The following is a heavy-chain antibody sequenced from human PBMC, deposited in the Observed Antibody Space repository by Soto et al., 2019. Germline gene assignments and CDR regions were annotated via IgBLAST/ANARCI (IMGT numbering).Heavy chain of an antibody. J-gene: IGHJ6*02. V-gene: IGHV3-11*01. Sequence: PGGSLRLSCAASGFTFSDYYMSWIRQAPGKGLEWVSYISSSGSTIYYADSVKGRFTISRDNAKNSLYLQMNSLRAEDTAVYYCARNHQSIAASYGMDVWGQGTTVTVSS. CDR2: ISSSGSTI. CDR1: GFTFSDYY. D-gene: IGHD6-13*01. CDR3: ARNHQSIAASYGMDV.